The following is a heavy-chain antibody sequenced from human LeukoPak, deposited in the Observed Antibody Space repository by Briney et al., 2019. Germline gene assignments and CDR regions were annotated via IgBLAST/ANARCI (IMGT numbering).Heavy chain of an antibody. V-gene: IGHV1-69*13. J-gene: IGHJ4*02. CDR3: ARGPPNWGYDY. Sequence: SVKVSCKASGYTFTSNYIHWVRQAPGQGLEWMGGIIPIFGTANYAQKFQGRVTITADESTSTAYMELSSLRSEDTAVYYCARGPPNWGYDYWGPGTLVTVSS. D-gene: IGHD7-27*01. CDR2: IIPIFGTA. CDR1: GYTFTSNY.